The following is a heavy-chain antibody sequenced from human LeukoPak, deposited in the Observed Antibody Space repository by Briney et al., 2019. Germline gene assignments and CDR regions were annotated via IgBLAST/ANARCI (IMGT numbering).Heavy chain of an antibody. CDR1: GGSFSGYY. CDR3: AGETAPGGHCSSTSCYGLDY. D-gene: IGHD2-2*01. CDR2: INHSGST. Sequence: SETLSLTCAVSGGSFSGYYWSWIRQPPGKGLEWSGEINHSGSTTYNPSLKSRVTISVDTSKNQFSLELSSVTAADTAVYYCAGETAPGGHCSSTSCYGLDYWGQGTLVTVSS. J-gene: IGHJ4*02. V-gene: IGHV4-34*01.